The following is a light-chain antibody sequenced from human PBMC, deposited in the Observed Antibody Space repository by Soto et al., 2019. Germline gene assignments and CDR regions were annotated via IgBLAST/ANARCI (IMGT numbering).Light chain of an antibody. CDR1: QSVGRDY. V-gene: IGKV3-20*01. CDR2: HAS. CDR3: QQYASSPLT. J-gene: IGKJ4*01. Sequence: EIVLTQCPGTVSLSPGERATLSCRASQSVGRDYLAWYQQKPGQAPRLLIHHASNRATGIPDRFSGSGSGADFTLTISRLEPEDFAEFYCQQYASSPLTFGGGTKVEIK.